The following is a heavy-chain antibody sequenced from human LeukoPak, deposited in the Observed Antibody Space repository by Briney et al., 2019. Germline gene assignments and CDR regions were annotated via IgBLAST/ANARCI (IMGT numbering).Heavy chain of an antibody. CDR2: IYYSGST. J-gene: IGHJ4*02. Sequence: SETLSLTCTVSGGSISSYYWSWIRQPPGKGLEWIGYIYYSGSTNYNPSLKSRVTISVDTSKNQFSLKLSSATAADTAVYYCASLRGGYNCVNYWGQGTLVTVSS. D-gene: IGHD5-24*01. CDR1: GGSISSYY. V-gene: IGHV4-59*01. CDR3: ASLRGGYNCVNY.